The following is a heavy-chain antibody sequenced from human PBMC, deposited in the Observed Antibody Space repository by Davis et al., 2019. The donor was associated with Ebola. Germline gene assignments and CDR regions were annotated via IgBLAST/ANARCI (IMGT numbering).Heavy chain of an antibody. CDR3: AKLLMGQLPHFDY. CDR1: GFTFSSYA. Sequence: GESLKISCAASGFTFSSYAMHWVRQAPGKGLEWVAVISYDGSNKYYADSVKGRFTISRDNSKNTLYLQMNSLRAEDTAMYYCAKLLMGQLPHFDYWGQGTLVTVSS. D-gene: IGHD6-6*01. V-gene: IGHV3-30*18. CDR2: ISYDGSNK. J-gene: IGHJ4*02.